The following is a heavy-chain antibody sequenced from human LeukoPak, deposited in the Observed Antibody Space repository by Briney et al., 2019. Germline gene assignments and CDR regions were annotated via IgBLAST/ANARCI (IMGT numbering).Heavy chain of an antibody. V-gene: IGHV3-48*03. J-gene: IGHJ5*01. CDR1: GFTFSSYE. CDR2: ISSSGSTI. D-gene: IGHD3-16*02. CDR3: ARYRSPLDS. Sequence: GGSLRLSCAASGFTFSSYEMNWVRQAPGKGLEWVSYISSSGSTIYNADSVKGRFTISRDNAKNSVYLQMNSLRAEDTAVYYCARYRSPLDSWGQGTLVTVSP.